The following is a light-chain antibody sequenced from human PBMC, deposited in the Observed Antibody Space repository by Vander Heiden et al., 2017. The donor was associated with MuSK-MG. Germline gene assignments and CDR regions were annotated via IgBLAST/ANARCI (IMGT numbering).Light chain of an antibody. J-gene: IGLJ1*01. CDR3: QAWDSNIVV. Sequence: YDLIQPPSVSASPGQTASITCSGDKLGDRFAHWYQQKAGQSPRLIIYKGTKRPSSVPGRFAGSNSGNTATLTIGGTQAVDDADYYCQAWDSNIVVFGTGTKVTVL. CDR2: KGT. CDR1: KLGDRF. V-gene: IGLV3-1*01.